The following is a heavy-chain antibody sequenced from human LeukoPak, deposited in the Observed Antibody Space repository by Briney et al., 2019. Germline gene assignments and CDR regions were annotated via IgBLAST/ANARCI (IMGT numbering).Heavy chain of an antibody. CDR3: AKNPDPPDYYDSSGYFLFDY. Sequence: QSGGSLRLSCAASGFTFSSYAMSWVRQAPGKGLEWVSAISGSGGSTYYADSVKGRFTISRDNSKNTLYLQMNSLRAEDTAVYYCAKNPDPPDYYDSSGYFLFDYWGQGTLVTVSS. V-gene: IGHV3-23*01. D-gene: IGHD3-22*01. CDR2: ISGSGGST. CDR1: GFTFSSYA. J-gene: IGHJ4*02.